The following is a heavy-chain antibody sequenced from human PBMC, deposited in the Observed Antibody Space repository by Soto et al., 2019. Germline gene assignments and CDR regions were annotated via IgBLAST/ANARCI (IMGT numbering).Heavy chain of an antibody. J-gene: IGHJ6*02. D-gene: IGHD3-9*01. CDR2: INPSGGST. Sequence: ASVKVSCKASGYTFTSYYMHWVRQAPGQGLEWMGIINPSGGSTSYAQKFQGRVTMTRDTSTSTVYMELSSLRSEDTAVYYCARDSLLRYFDWLQTYYYYYYGMDVWG. V-gene: IGHV1-46*01. CDR1: GYTFTSYY. CDR3: ARDSLLRYFDWLQTYYYYYYGMDV.